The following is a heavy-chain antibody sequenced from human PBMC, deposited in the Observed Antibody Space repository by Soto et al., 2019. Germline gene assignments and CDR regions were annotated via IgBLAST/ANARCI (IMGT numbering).Heavy chain of an antibody. V-gene: IGHV3-49*03. CDR2: IRSKTYGGTT. J-gene: IGHJ4*02. Sequence: SLRLSCTASGFTFGDYTMSWFRQAPGKGLEWVGFIRSKTYGGTTEYAASVKGRFTISRDDSTSIAYLQMNSLKTEDTAVYYCTRDSRAYCSGGSCYYFDHWGQGTLVTVSS. CDR1: GFTFGDYT. D-gene: IGHD2-15*01. CDR3: TRDSRAYCSGGSCYYFDH.